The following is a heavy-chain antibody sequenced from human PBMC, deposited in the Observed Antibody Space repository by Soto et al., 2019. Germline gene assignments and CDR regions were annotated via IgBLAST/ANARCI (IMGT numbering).Heavy chain of an antibody. CDR2: IWYDGSNK. D-gene: IGHD2-2*01. J-gene: IGHJ6*03. CDR3: ARVAVVPAALYYYYMDV. V-gene: IGHV3-33*01. CDR1: GFTFSSYG. Sequence: PGGSLRLSCAASGFTFSSYGMHWVRQAPGKGLEWVAVIWYDGSNKYYADSVKGRFTISRDNSKNTLYLQMNSLRAEDTAVYYCARVAVVPAALYYYYMDVGGKGTTVTV.